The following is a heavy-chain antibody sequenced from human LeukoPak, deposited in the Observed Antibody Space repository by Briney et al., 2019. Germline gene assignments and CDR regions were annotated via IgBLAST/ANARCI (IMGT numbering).Heavy chain of an antibody. CDR2: IIPILGTA. D-gene: IGHD3-3*01. Sequence: SVKVSCKASGGTFSSYAISWVRQAPGQGLEWMGGIIPILGTANYAQKFQGRVTITADESTSTAYMELSSLRSEDTAVYYCARDRDFWSGYYFDYWGQGTLVTVSS. CDR1: GGTFSSYA. CDR3: ARDRDFWSGYYFDY. V-gene: IGHV1-69*13. J-gene: IGHJ4*02.